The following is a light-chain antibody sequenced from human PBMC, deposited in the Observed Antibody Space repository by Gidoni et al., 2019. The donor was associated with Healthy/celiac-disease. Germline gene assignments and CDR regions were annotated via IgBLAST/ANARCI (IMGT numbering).Light chain of an antibody. CDR3: QAGDSRSAV. CDR2: QDS. CDR1: KLGDKY. J-gene: IGLJ3*02. Sequence: SYDLTQPPSVSVSPGQTASITCSGDKLGDKYACWYQQKPGQSPVLVIYQDSKRPSGIPGRLAGSNSGNTATLTIRGTQGMDEADYYCQAGDSRSAVLGGGTKLTVL. V-gene: IGLV3-1*01.